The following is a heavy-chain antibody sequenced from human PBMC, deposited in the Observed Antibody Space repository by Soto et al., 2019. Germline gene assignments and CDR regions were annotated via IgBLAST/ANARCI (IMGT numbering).Heavy chain of an antibody. CDR1: GFTFSSYT. J-gene: IGHJ4*02. CDR3: ERAQTSIAAPDIDY. D-gene: IGHD6-13*01. Sequence: QVQMVESGGGVVQPGTSLRLSCAASGFTFSSYTMYWVRQAPGKGLEWVAVISYDGSNKFYAVSVRGRFTISRDNSQNTLYLQMNSLRAEDTAVYHCERAQTSIAAPDIDYWGQGTLVTVSS. V-gene: IGHV3-30-3*01. CDR2: ISYDGSNK.